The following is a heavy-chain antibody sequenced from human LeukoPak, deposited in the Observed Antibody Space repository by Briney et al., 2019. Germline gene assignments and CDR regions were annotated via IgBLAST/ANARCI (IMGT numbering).Heavy chain of an antibody. V-gene: IGHV1-69*05. D-gene: IGHD3-16*01. CDR2: IIHIFGTA. Sequence: SVKVSCKASGGTFSSYAISWVRQAPGQGLEWMGGIIHIFGTANNAQKFQGRVTITTDESTSTAYMELSSLRSEDTAVYYCARGAVGGYYYMDVWGKGTTVTVSS. CDR1: GGTFSSYA. J-gene: IGHJ6*03. CDR3: ARGAVGGYYYMDV.